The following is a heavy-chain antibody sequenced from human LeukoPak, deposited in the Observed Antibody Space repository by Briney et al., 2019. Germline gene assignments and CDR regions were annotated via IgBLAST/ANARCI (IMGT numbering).Heavy chain of an antibody. V-gene: IGHV4-4*07. J-gene: IGHJ3*02. CDR1: GGSISSYY. CDR3: ARVDSGSPFGAFDI. D-gene: IGHD1-26*01. Sequence: SETQSLTCTVSGGSISSYYWSWIRQPPGKGLEWIGGIYTSGSTNYNPSLKSRVTMSVDTSKNQFSLKLSSTTAADTAVYYCARVDSGSPFGAFDIWGHGTMVTVSS. CDR2: IYTSGST.